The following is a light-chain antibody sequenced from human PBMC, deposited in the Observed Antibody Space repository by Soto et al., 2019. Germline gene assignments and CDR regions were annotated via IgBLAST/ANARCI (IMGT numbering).Light chain of an antibody. J-gene: IGKJ1*01. V-gene: IGKV3-11*01. CDR2: DGS. CDR1: QRISSY. CDR3: QQRTDWLWT. Sequence: IVLTPSPTNPALLPGERATLSCRGSQRISSYLAWYQQKPGQAPRLLIYDGSNRATGIPARFSGSGYGTDFTLTISSLEPEDFAVYYCQQRTDWLWTFGQGTKVQMK.